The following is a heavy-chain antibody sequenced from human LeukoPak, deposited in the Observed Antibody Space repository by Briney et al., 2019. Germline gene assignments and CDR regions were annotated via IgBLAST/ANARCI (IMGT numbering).Heavy chain of an antibody. CDR3: ARSSAYSGSTDAFDI. Sequence: ASVKVSCKASGYTFTSYGISWVRQAPGQGLKWMGWISAYNGNTNYAQKLQGRVTMTTDTSTSTAYMELRSLRSDDTAVYYCARSSAYSGSTDAFDIWGQGTMVTVSS. J-gene: IGHJ3*02. V-gene: IGHV1-18*01. CDR1: GYTFTSYG. CDR2: ISAYNGNT. D-gene: IGHD1-26*01.